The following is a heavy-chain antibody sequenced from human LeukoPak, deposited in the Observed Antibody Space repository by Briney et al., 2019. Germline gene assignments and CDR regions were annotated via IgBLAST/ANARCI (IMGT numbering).Heavy chain of an antibody. V-gene: IGHV3-23*01. J-gene: IGHJ4*02. CDR1: GFTFSSYA. D-gene: IGHD1-26*01. Sequence: PGGSLRLSCAASGFTFSSYAMSWVRQAPGKGLEWLSAISGSGGSTYYADSVEGRFTISRDNSKNTLYLQMNSLRAEDTAVYYCAKEDRSSGSRGDYFDYWGQGTLVTVSS. CDR2: ISGSGGST. CDR3: AKEDRSSGSRGDYFDY.